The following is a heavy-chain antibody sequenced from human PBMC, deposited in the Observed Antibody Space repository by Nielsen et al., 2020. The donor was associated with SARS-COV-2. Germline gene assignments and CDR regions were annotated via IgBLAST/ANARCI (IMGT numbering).Heavy chain of an antibody. D-gene: IGHD2-2*01. CDR1: GFDFSDFG. J-gene: IGHJ3*02. CDR3: ARDRPDIVVVPAAGGDDAFDI. CDR2: IWYDGSNK. V-gene: IGHV3-33*08. Sequence: GGSLRLSCAVSGFDFSDFGIHWVRQAPGKGLEWVAVIWYDGSNKYYADSVKGRFTISRDNSKNTLYLQMNSLRAEDTAVYYCARDRPDIVVVPAAGGDDAFDIWGQGTMVTVSS.